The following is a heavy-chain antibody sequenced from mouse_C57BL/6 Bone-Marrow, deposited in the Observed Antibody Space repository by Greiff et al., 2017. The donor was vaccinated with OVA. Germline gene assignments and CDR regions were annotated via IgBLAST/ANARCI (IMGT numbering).Heavy chain of an antibody. V-gene: IGHV1-20*01. J-gene: IGHJ2*01. CDR1: GYSFTGYF. Sequence: VQLQQSGPELVKPGDSVKISCKASGYSFTGYFMNWVMQSHGKSLEWIGRINPYNGDTFYNQKFKGKATLTVDKSSSTAHLELRSLTSEDSAVYYGARESLIWLRRFDYWGQGTTLTVSS. CDR2: INPYNGDT. D-gene: IGHD2-2*01. CDR3: ARESLIWLRRFDY.